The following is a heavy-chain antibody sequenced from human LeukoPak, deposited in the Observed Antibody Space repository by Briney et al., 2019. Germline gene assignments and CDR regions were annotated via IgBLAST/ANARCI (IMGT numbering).Heavy chain of an antibody. D-gene: IGHD2-2*01. J-gene: IGHJ4*02. Sequence: QAGGSLRLSCAASGFTFSSYAMSWVRQAPGKGLEWVSAISGSGGSTYYADSVKGRFTISRDNSKNTLYLQMNSLRAEDTAVYYCAKDSVDIVVVPVSYYDYWGQGTLVTVSS. CDR1: GFTFSSYA. CDR2: ISGSGGST. CDR3: AKDSVDIVVVPVSYYDY. V-gene: IGHV3-23*01.